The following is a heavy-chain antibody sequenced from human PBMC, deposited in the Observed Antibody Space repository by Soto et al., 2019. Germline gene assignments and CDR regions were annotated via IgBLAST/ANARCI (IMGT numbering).Heavy chain of an antibody. J-gene: IGHJ5*02. CDR2: ISYDGSNK. V-gene: IGHV3-30*18. CDR1: GFTFSSYG. CDR3: AKIWSSSWWLKTPNWFDP. Sequence: GGSLRLSCAASGFTFSSYGMHWVRQAPGKGLEWVAVISYDGSNKYYADSVKGRFTISRDNSKNTLYLQMNSLRAEDTAVYYCAKIWSSSWWLKTPNWFDPWGQGTLVTRLL. D-gene: IGHD6-13*01.